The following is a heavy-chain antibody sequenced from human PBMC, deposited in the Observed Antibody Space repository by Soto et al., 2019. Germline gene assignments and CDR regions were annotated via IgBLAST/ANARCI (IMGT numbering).Heavy chain of an antibody. D-gene: IGHD3-3*01. V-gene: IGHV4-31*03. CDR1: GGSISSGGYY. CDR2: IYYSGST. CDR3: ASYPYYDFWSGYYSTTPPGMDV. Sequence: PSETLSLTCTVSGGSISSGGYYWSWIRQHPGKGLEWIGYIYYSGSTYYNPSLKSRVTISVDTSKNQFSLKLSSVTAADTAVYYCASYPYYDFWSGYYSTTPPGMDVWGQGTTVTVSS. J-gene: IGHJ6*02.